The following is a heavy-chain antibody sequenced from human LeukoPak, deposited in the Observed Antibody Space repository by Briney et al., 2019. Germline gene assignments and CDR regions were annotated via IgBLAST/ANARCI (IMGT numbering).Heavy chain of an antibody. Sequence: EESLRLSCAASGFTFSSYAMSWVRQAPGKGLEWVSGISGSGGSTYYADSVKGRFTISRDNSENTLYLQMNSLRAEDTAVYFCAKLRFGELIDYWGQGTLVTVSS. J-gene: IGHJ4*02. D-gene: IGHD3-10*01. CDR2: ISGSGGST. CDR1: GFTFSSYA. V-gene: IGHV3-23*01. CDR3: AKLRFGELIDY.